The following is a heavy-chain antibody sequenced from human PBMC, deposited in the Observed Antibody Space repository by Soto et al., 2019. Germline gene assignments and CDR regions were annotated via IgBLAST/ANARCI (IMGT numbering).Heavy chain of an antibody. CDR3: ARGDKGGFDL. CDR2: IHSDGSST. V-gene: IGHV3-74*01. Sequence: GGSLRLSCAASGFTFSSYGMSWVRQAPGKGLEWISHIHSDGSSTTYADSVKGRFTISRDNAKNTLYLQMNSLRAEDTAVYYCARGDKGGFDLWGQGTTVTVSS. J-gene: IGHJ3*01. D-gene: IGHD2-21*02. CDR1: GFTFSSYG.